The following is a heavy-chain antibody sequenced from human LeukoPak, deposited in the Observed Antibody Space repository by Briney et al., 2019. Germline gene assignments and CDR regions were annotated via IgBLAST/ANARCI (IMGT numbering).Heavy chain of an antibody. J-gene: IGHJ4*02. CDR1: SRSISSGSYY. V-gene: IGHV4-61*02. CDR3: AREGYCGGDCYSPLGY. CDR2: IYTSGST. D-gene: IGHD2-21*02. Sequence: SETLSLTCTVSSRSISSGSYYWSWIRQPAGKGLEWIGRIYTSGSTNYNPSLKSRVTISVDTSKNQFSLKLSSVTAADTAVYYCAREGYCGGDCYSPLGYWGQGTLVTVSS.